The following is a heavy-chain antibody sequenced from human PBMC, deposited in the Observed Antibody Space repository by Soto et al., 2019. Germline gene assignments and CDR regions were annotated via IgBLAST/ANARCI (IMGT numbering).Heavy chain of an antibody. CDR2: ILRNGGGT. CDR1: GFIFSSYP. J-gene: IGHJ3*02. V-gene: IGHV3-64D*08. D-gene: IGHD7-27*01. CDR3: VKDRTGGCAFDI. Sequence: GGSLRLSCSASGFIFSSYPMHWVRQAPGKGLEYVSSILRNGGGTFYADSVKGRFTISRDNSRNILYLQMNSLRVEDTAVYHCVKDRTGGCAFDIWGHGTMVTVSS.